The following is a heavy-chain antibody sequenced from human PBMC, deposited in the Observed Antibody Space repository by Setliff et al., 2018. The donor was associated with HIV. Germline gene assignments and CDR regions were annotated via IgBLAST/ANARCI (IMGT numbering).Heavy chain of an antibody. CDR1: GGSIGTTTYY. Sequence: SETLSLTCAVSGGSIGTTTYYWGWIRQPPGKGLEWIGYIYYSGSTNYNPSLKSRVTISVDTSKKQFSLRLSSVTAADTAVYFCARESVGYYDTSGFFNWGQGTLVTVSS. CDR2: IYYSGST. D-gene: IGHD3-22*01. J-gene: IGHJ4*02. V-gene: IGHV4-61*01. CDR3: ARESVGYYDTSGFFN.